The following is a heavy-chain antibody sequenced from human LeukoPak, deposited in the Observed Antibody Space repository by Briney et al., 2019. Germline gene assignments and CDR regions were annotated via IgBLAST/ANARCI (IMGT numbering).Heavy chain of an antibody. V-gene: IGHV4-59*01. J-gene: IGHJ5*02. CDR1: GGSISNYF. CDR2: IYYSGST. Sequence: PSETLSLTCTVSGGSISNYFWSWIRQPPGKGLEYIGHIYYSGSTNYNPSLKSRVTISVDTSKNQFSLRLSSVTAADTAVYYCARIRDCSGGRWFGSGIDPWGQGTLVTVSS. D-gene: IGHD2-15*01. CDR3: ARIRDCSGGRWFGSGIDP.